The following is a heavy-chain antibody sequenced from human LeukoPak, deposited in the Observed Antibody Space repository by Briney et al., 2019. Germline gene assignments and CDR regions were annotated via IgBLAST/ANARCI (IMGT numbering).Heavy chain of an antibody. Sequence: ASVKVSCKASGYTFTCYYMHWVRQAPGQGLEWMGWINPNSGGTNYAQKFQGRVTMTRDTSISTAYMELSRLRSDDTAVYYCARARTYYDFWSGVNYWGQGTLVTVSS. CDR2: INPNSGGT. V-gene: IGHV1-2*02. J-gene: IGHJ4*02. CDR3: ARARTYYDFWSGVNY. CDR1: GYTFTCYY. D-gene: IGHD3-3*01.